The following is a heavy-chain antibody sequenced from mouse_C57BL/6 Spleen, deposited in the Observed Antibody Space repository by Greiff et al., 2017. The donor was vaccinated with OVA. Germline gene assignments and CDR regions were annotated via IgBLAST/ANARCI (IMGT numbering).Heavy chain of an antibody. V-gene: IGHV1-42*01. CDR2: INPSTGGT. CDR3: ARLRGRGYFDG. CDR1: GYSFTGYY. D-gene: IGHD3-3*01. J-gene: IGHJ1*03. Sequence: EVKLQQSGPELVKPGASVKISCKASGYSFTGYYMNWVKQSPEKSLEWIGEINPSTGGTTYNQKFKAKATLTVDKSSSTAYMQLKSLTSEDSAVYYCARLRGRGYFDGWGTGTTVTVSS.